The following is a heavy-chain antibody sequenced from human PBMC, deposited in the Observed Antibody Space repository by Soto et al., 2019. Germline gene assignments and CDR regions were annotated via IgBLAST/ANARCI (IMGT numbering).Heavy chain of an antibody. CDR1: GYTFASYY. J-gene: IGHJ5*02. D-gene: IGHD3-16*01. V-gene: IGHV1-46*01. CDR3: SLEWGTGGFDRFDP. Sequence: QVQLLQSGAEVKKPGASVKASCKASGYTFASYYIYWVRQAPGQGLERVGLNNPTGGNTDYAQAVQGRITLTSDTSTRTVYMELSSLTPEDTAIYFCSLEWGTGGFDRFDPWGQGTRVIVSS. CDR2: NNPTGGNT.